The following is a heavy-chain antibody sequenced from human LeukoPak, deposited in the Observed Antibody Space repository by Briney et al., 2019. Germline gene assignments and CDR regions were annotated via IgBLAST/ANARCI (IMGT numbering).Heavy chain of an antibody. CDR1: GGSISSYY. V-gene: IGHV4-59*01. J-gene: IGHJ6*03. CDR3: ARESYGVRPYYMDV. Sequence: SETLSLTCTVSGGSISSYYWSWIRQPPGKGLEWIGYIYYSGSTNYNPSLMSRVTISVDTSKNQFSLKLSSVTAADTAVYYCARESYGVRPYYMDVWGKGTTVTISS. CDR2: IYYSGST. D-gene: IGHD3-10*01.